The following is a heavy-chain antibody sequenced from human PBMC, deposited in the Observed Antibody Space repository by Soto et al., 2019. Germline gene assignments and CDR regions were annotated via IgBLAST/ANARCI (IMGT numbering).Heavy chain of an antibody. CDR1: GDTFSYYS. D-gene: IGHD3-10*01. CDR2: VIPMLSMS. Sequence: QVQLVQSGAEVKKPGSSVKVSCKASGDTFSYYSVHWVRQATGLGLEWRGRVIPMLSMSNYAQKFQGRVTISADKATSTAFMVLSRLRSEDTAMDYFGTIYGSVSSAFEDWGQGALVTVSS. CDR3: GTIYGSVSSAFED. J-gene: IGHJ4*02. V-gene: IGHV1-69*02.